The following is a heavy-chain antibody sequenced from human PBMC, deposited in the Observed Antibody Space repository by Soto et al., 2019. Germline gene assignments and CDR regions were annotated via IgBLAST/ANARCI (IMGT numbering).Heavy chain of an antibody. J-gene: IGHJ4*02. V-gene: IGHV3-73*01. CDR3: TTGIAARPPG. Sequence: GGSLRLSCAASGFPFSDSAMHWVLQASGKGLEWVGRIRSKANTYATAYVASVEGRFTISRDDSKNTAYLQMNSLKTEDTAVYYCTTGIAARPPGWGQGTLVTVSS. CDR1: GFPFSDSA. D-gene: IGHD6-6*01. CDR2: IRSKANTYAT.